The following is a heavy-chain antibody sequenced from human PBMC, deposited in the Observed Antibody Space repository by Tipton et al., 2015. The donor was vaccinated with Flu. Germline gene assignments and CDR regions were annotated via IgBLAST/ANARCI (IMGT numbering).Heavy chain of an antibody. V-gene: IGHV3-11*01. J-gene: IGHJ4*02. CDR1: VFIFSDYY. CDR3: ARDASSSGWYSS. D-gene: IGHD6-19*01. CDR2: ISSSGSTK. Sequence: GSLRLSCTASVFIFSDYYMSWIRQAPGKVLECVSLISSSGSTKYYADSVKCRFTISRDNANNSVDLQINILRVEDKAVYYCARDASSSGWYSSWGQGSMVTVS.